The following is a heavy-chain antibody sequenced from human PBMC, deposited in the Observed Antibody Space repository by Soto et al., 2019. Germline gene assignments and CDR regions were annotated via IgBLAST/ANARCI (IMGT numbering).Heavy chain of an antibody. D-gene: IGHD3-10*01. V-gene: IGHV4-39*01. CDR3: ARLLTPAFGRDYFDR. CDR2: IHSGGTT. Sequence: QLQLQESGPGLVKPSETLSLTCTVAGGFISSSSSYWSWIRQSPGKGLEWIANIHSGGTTYYNSSLKSRVIISVATSKDPFSLWMSSVSAADTAVYYCARLLTPAFGRDYFDRWGQGTLVIVSS. CDR1: GGFISSSSSY. J-gene: IGHJ4*02.